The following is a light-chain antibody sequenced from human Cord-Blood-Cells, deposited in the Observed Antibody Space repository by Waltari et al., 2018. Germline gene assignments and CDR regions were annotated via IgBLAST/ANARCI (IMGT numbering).Light chain of an antibody. CDR3: QQYNSYPLT. J-gene: IGKJ4*01. CDR2: KAS. V-gene: IGKV1-5*03. CDR1: QSISSW. Sequence: DIQMTQSPSTLSASVGDRVTITCRASQSISSWLAWYQQKPGKAPKLLIYKASSLESGVPSRFSGSGSGTEITLTISSLQPDDFATYYCQQYNSYPLTFGGWTKVEIK.